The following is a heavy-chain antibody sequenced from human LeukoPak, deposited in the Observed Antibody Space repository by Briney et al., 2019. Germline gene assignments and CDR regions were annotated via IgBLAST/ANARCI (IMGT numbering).Heavy chain of an antibody. CDR2: INPSGGST. D-gene: IGHD1-26*01. CDR3: ARVTGGKYAFDI. V-gene: IGHV1-46*01. Sequence: ASAKVSCKASGYTFTSYYMHWVRQAPGQGLEWMGIINPSGGSTSYAQKFQGRVTMTRDTSTSTVYMELSSLRSEDTAVYYCARVTGGKYAFDIWGQGTMVTVSS. J-gene: IGHJ3*02. CDR1: GYTFTSYY.